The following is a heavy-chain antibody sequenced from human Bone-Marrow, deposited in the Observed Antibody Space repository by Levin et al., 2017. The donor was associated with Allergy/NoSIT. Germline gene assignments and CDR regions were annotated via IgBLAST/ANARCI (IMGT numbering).Heavy chain of an antibody. D-gene: IGHD6-19*01. V-gene: IGHV3-64D*06. CDR1: GFTFSTYA. Sequence: GGSLRLSCSASGFTFSTYAMVWVRQAPGKGLEYVSAISSDGSSTYYADSVKGRFTISRDNSKNTLYLQMSSLRVEDTAVYFCVKGGIGQWLSPLDVWGQGTMVSVSS. J-gene: IGHJ3*01. CDR2: ISSDGSST. CDR3: VKGGIGQWLSPLDV.